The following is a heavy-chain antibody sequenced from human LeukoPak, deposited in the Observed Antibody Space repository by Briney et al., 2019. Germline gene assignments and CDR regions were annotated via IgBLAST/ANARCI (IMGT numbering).Heavy chain of an antibody. CDR2: INPNSGGT. Sequence: ASVKVSCKASGYTFTGYYMHWVRQAPGQGLEWMGRINPNSGGTNYAQKFQGRVTMTRDTSISTAYMELSRLRSDDTAVYYCASEQETYYYYGMDVWGQGTTVTVS. CDR1: GYTFTGYY. CDR3: ASEQETYYYYGMDV. J-gene: IGHJ6*02. V-gene: IGHV1-2*06.